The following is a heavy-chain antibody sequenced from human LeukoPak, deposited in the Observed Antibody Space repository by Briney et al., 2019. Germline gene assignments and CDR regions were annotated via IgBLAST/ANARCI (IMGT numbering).Heavy chain of an antibody. J-gene: IGHJ6*02. CDR2: INTNTRNP. CDR1: GYTFTRVA. V-gene: IGHV7-4-1*02. CDR3: ARGGGNGIV. Sequence: GASVKVSCKASGYTFTRVAMNWVRQAPGQGFEWMGWINTNTRNPTYAQDFTGRFVFSLDTSVSTAYLQISSLKAEDTAVYYCARGGGNGIVWGQGTTVTVSS. D-gene: IGHD2-15*01.